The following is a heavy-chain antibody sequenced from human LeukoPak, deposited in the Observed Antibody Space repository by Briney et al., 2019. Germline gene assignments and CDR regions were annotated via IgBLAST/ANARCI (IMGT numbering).Heavy chain of an antibody. Sequence: ASVKVSFKASGYTFTSYGISWVRQAPGQGLEWMGWISAYNGNTNYAQKLQGRVTMTTDTSTSTAYMELRSLRSDDTAVYYCARVVSARTYYYYGMDVWGQGTTVTVSS. CDR1: GYTFTSYG. V-gene: IGHV1-18*01. CDR3: ARVVSARTYYYYGMDV. CDR2: ISAYNGNT. J-gene: IGHJ6*02. D-gene: IGHD2-8*01.